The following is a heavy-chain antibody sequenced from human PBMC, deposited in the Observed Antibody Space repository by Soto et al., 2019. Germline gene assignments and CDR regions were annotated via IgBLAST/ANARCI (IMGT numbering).Heavy chain of an antibody. CDR1: GYTFTSYG. CDR2: ISAYNGNT. J-gene: IGHJ4*02. V-gene: IGHV1-18*01. Sequence: GASVKVSCKASGYTFTSYGISWVRQAPGQGLEWMGWISAYNGNTNYAQKLQGRVTMTTDTSTSTAYMELRSLRSDDTAVYYCARDGPYNSGWYYFDYWGQGTLVTVSS. D-gene: IGHD6-19*01. CDR3: ARDGPYNSGWYYFDY.